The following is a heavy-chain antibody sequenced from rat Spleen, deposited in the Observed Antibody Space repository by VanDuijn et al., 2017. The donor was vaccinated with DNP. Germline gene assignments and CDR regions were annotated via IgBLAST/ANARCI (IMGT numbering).Heavy chain of an antibody. CDR2: INSTGST. CDR3: AVQLGVFDY. V-gene: IGHV3-3*01. Sequence: EVQLQESGPGLVKPSQSLSLTCSVTGYSITSNFRWSWIRKFPGNTLEWMGYINSTGSTDYNPTLKIRISITIDTSKNQFFLQVNSVTTEDTATYYCAVQLGVFDYWGQGVMVTVSS. D-gene: IGHD5-1*01. CDR1: GYSITSNFR. J-gene: IGHJ2*01.